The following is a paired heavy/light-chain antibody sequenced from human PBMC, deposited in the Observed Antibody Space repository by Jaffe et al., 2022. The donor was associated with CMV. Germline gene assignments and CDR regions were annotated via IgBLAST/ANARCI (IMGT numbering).Light chain of an antibody. CDR3: QSWDPTSVL. CDR1: ELGHRY. J-gene: IGLJ2*01. V-gene: IGLV3-1*01. Sequence: SYEVSQPPSVSVSPGQTATITCSGAELGHRYVCWYQQKTGQSPVLLIYQDTRRPSGIPERFSGSSSGNTATLTISGTQVSDEADYYCQSWDPTSVLFGGGTRLTVL. CDR2: QDT.
Heavy chain of an antibody. V-gene: IGHV3-33*05. CDR2: ISDDGSKK. CDR3: ARGGYTTSWYVIEN. Sequence: QVQVMESGGGVVQPGTSLRLSCVVSGFSFSNYGMHWVRQAPGKGLEWVAFISDDGSKKYYVDSVRGRFSISRDDSESTLYLEIASLRPDDMAMYYCARGGYTTSWYVIENWGQGALVTVSS. CDR1: GFSFSNYG. J-gene: IGHJ1*01. D-gene: IGHD6-13*01.